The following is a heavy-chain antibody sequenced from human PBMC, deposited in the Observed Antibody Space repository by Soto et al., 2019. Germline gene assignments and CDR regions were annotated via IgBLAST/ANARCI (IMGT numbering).Heavy chain of an antibody. J-gene: IGHJ4*02. CDR2: ISSSGSTI. V-gene: IGHV3-11*01. D-gene: IGHD3-22*01. Sequence: GGSLRLSCAASGFTFSDYYMSWIRQAPGKGLEWVSYISSSGSTIYYADSVKGRFTISRDNAKNSLYLQMNSLRAEDTAVYYCARDRSGGFGYYDSSGYYDFDYWGQGTLVTVPQ. CDR1: GFTFSDYY. CDR3: ARDRSGGFGYYDSSGYYDFDY.